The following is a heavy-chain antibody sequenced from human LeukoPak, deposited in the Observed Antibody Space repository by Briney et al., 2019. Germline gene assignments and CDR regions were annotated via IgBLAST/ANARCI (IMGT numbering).Heavy chain of an antibody. V-gene: IGHV3-7*05. D-gene: IGHD3-10*01. CDR2: IKQDGSEK. J-gene: IGHJ4*02. CDR1: GFTFSTFW. CDR3: ARDRGSQDY. Sequence: PGGSLRLSCAASGFTFSTFWMSWVRQAPGKGLEWVANIKQDGSEKYYVDSVKGRFTISRDNAKDSLYLQMNSLRAEDTAVYYCARDRGSQDYWGQGTLVTVSS.